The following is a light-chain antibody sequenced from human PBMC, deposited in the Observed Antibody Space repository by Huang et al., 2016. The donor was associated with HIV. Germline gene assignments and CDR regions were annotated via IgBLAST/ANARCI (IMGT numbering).Light chain of an antibody. V-gene: IGKV2-28*01. CDR1: QSLLHSNEYNY. J-gene: IGKJ2*01. Sequence: DIVMTQSPLSLPVTPGEPASISCRSSQSLLHSNEYNYLDWYLQKQGQSPQVLIYVGSNRASGVPDRFSGSGSGTDFTLKISRVEAEDVGVYYCVQALQTPYTFGQGTKLEIK. CDR2: VGS. CDR3: VQALQTPYT.